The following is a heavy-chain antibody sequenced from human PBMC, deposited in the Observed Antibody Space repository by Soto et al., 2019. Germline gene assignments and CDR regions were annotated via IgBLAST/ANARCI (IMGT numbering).Heavy chain of an antibody. J-gene: IGHJ5*02. CDR2: IIPIFGTA. Sequence: QVQLVQSGAEVKKPGSSVKVSCKASGGTFSSYAISWVRQAPGQGLEWMGGIIPIFGTANYAQKFQGRATITADESTSTAYMELSSLRSEDTAVYYCARVALRHYRNYGWFDPWGQGTLVTVSS. V-gene: IGHV1-69*12. CDR3: ARVALRHYRNYGWFDP. D-gene: IGHD4-4*01. CDR1: GGTFSSYA.